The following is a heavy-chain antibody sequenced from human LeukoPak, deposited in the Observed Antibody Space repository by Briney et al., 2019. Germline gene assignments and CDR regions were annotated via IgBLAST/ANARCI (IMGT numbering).Heavy chain of an antibody. D-gene: IGHD3-3*01. V-gene: IGHV3-23*01. Sequence: GGSLRLSCAASGFTFSIYAMSGVRPAPGKGLEWVSAISGTGVSTYYADSVKGRFTISRDNSKNTLYLQMNRLRAEDTAVYYCAKDQSVSTKYYDFWSGYPSPNFDYWGQGTLVTVSS. CDR3: AKDQSVSTKYYDFWSGYPSPNFDY. CDR1: GFTFSIYA. J-gene: IGHJ4*02. CDR2: ISGTGVST.